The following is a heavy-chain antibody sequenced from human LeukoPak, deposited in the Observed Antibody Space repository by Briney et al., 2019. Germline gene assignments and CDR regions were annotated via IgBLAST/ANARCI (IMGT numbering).Heavy chain of an antibody. Sequence: GGSLRLSCAASGFNFRSYWMKWVRQAPGKGLEWVANIKEDGSKKYYVDSVKGRFTISRDNAENSLYLQMNSLTAEDTAVYYCAKPSGILLITNPQSWGQGTLVTVSS. CDR3: AKPSGILLITNPQS. J-gene: IGHJ5*02. V-gene: IGHV3-7*05. D-gene: IGHD1-26*01. CDR2: IKEDGSKK. CDR1: GFNFRSYW.